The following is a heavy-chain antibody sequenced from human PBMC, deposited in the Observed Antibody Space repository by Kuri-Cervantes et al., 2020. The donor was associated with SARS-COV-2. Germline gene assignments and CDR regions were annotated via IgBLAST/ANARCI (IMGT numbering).Heavy chain of an antibody. J-gene: IGHJ4*02. D-gene: IGHD3-3*01. CDR3: ARDSETLSGYYTGIDY. Sequence: GSLRLSCTVSGGSVSSGSYYWSWIRQPPGKGLEWIGYIYYSGSTNYNPSLKSRVTISVDKSKNQFSLKLSSVTAADTAVYYCARDSETLSGYYTGIDYWGQGTLVTVSS. V-gene: IGHV4-61*01. CDR2: IYYSGST. CDR1: GGSVSSGSYY.